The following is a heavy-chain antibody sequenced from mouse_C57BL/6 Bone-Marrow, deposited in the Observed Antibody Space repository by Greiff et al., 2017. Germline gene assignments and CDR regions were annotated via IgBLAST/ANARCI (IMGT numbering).Heavy chain of an antibody. D-gene: IGHD1-1*01. CDR3: TTDIPPYYYGISY. CDR1: GFNIKDDY. CDR2: IDPENGDT. Sequence: EVQLQQSGAELVRPGASVKLSCTASGFNIKDDYMHWVKQRPEQGLEWIGLIDPENGDTEYASKFQGKATITADTSSNTAYLQLSNLTSADTAVYYCTTDIPPYYYGISYWGQGTTLTVSS. J-gene: IGHJ2*01. V-gene: IGHV14-4*01.